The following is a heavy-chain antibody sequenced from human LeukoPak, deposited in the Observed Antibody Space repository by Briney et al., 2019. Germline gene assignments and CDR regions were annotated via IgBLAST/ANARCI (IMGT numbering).Heavy chain of an antibody. D-gene: IGHD3-16*02. V-gene: IGHV4-39*01. CDR2: VYYSGTT. CDR3: ARYSGNYDYVWGSYRVFDY. CDR1: GGSISSSTYY. Sequence: SETLSLTCTVSGGSISSSTYYWGWIRQPPGKGLEWIGSVYYSGTTYYNPSLQSRVTISVDTSKNQFSLKLSSVTAADTAVYYCARYSGNYDYVWGSYRVFDYWGQGTLVTVSS. J-gene: IGHJ4*02.